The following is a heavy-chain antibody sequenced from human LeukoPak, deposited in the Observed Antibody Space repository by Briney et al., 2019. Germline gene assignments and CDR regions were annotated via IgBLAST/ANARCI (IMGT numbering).Heavy chain of an antibody. D-gene: IGHD5-24*01. CDR1: GYTFAGYY. CDR3: ARDGTGVYNLVQY. CDR2: INPNSGGT. V-gene: IGHV1-2*02. J-gene: IGHJ4*02. Sequence: ASVKVSCKASGYTFAGYYMHWVRQAPGQGLEWMGWINPNSGGTNYAQKFQGRVTMTRDTSISTAYMELSRLRSDDTAVYYCARDGTGVYNLVQYWGQGTLVTVSS.